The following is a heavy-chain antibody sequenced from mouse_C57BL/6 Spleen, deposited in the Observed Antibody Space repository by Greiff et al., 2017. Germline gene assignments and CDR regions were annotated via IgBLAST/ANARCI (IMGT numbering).Heavy chain of an antibody. CDR3: ARSGTAQALAY. J-gene: IGHJ3*01. Sequence: QVQLQQSGPELVKPGASVKISCKASGYTFTDYYINWVKQRPGQGLGWIGWIYPGSGNTKYNAKFKGKATLTVDTSSSTAYMQLSSLTSEDSAVYFCARSGTAQALAYWGQGTLVTVSA. CDR2: IYPGSGNT. CDR1: GYTFTDYY. D-gene: IGHD3-2*02. V-gene: IGHV1-84*01.